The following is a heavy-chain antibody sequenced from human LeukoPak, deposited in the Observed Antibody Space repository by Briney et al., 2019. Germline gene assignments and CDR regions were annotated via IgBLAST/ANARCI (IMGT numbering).Heavy chain of an antibody. D-gene: IGHD3-22*01. CDR2: IRYDGSNK. Sequence: PGGSLRLSCAASGFTFSSYGMHWVRQAPGKGLERVAFIRYDGSNKYYADSVKGRFTISRDNSKNTLYLQMNGLRAEDTAVYYCAKSSPFHDNYYYMDVWGKGTTVTVSS. CDR1: GFTFSSYG. J-gene: IGHJ6*03. CDR3: AKSSPFHDNYYYMDV. V-gene: IGHV3-30*02.